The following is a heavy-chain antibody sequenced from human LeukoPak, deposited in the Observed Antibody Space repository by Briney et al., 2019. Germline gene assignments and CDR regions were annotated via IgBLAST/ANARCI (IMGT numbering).Heavy chain of an antibody. CDR2: IAGDGSST. J-gene: IGHJ4*02. CDR1: GFTFSSYW. CDR3: ARGRPHGNDY. V-gene: IGHV3-74*01. Sequence: GGSLRLSCAASGFTFSSYWMNWVRQAPGKGLVWVSRIAGDGSSTTYPDSVKGRFSISRDNAKNTLYLQMNSLRVEDTAVYYCARGRPHGNDYWGQGTLVTVSS. D-gene: IGHD4-23*01.